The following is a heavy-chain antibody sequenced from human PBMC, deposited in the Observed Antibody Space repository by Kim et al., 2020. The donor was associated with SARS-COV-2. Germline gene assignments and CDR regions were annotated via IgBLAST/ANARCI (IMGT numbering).Heavy chain of an antibody. CDR3: ARVPRVAMIGDRLDY. J-gene: IGHJ4*02. V-gene: IGHV3-30*04. CDR2: ISYDGSNK. Sequence: GGSLRLSCAASGFTFSAYAMHWVRQAPVKGLEWVVVISYDGSNKYYVDSVKGRFTISRDNSKNTLYLQMNSLRVEDTAVYFCARVPRVAMIGDRLDYWGQGTLVTVSP. D-gene: IGHD5-12*01. CDR1: GFTFSAYA.